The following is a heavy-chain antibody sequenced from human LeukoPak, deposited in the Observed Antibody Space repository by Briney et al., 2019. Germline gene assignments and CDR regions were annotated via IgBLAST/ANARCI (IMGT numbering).Heavy chain of an antibody. J-gene: IGHJ6*02. V-gene: IGHV1-8*01. CDR3: ARGSVKAAAGTRYYYGMDV. D-gene: IGHD6-13*01. Sequence: ASVTVSCTASGYTFTIYDINWVRHAPGQGLEWMGWMNPNSGNTGYAQKFQGRVTMTRNTSISTAYMELSSLRSEDTAVYYCARGSVKAAAGTRYYYGMDVWGQGTTVTVSS. CDR2: MNPNSGNT. CDR1: GYTFTIYD.